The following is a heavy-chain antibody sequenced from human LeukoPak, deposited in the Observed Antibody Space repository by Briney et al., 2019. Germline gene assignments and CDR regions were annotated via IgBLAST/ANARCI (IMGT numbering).Heavy chain of an antibody. V-gene: IGHV4-59*12. CDR3: ARVRYSGSYWVPDAFDI. CDR2: MYYSGYT. D-gene: IGHD1-26*01. CDR1: GGSISSYY. J-gene: IGHJ3*02. Sequence: SGNLSLTCTVSGGSISSYYWSWIRQPPGKGLEWIGYMYYSGYTNYNPPLKSRVTISVDTSKNQFSLRLSSVTAADTAVYYCARVRYSGSYWVPDAFDIWGQGTMVTVSS.